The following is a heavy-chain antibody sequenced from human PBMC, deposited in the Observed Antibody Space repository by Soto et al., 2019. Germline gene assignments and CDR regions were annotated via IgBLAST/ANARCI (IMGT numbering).Heavy chain of an antibody. V-gene: IGHV4-34*01. D-gene: IGHD3-3*02. J-gene: IGHJ5*02. CDR3: ARGPPFLP. CDR2: INHSGST. Sequence: PSETLSLTCAVYGGSFSGYFWSWIRQPPGKGLEWIGEINHSGSTNYNPSLKSRVTISVDRSKNQFSLKLSSVTAADTAVYYCARGPPFLPWGQGTLVTVSS. CDR1: GGSFSGYF.